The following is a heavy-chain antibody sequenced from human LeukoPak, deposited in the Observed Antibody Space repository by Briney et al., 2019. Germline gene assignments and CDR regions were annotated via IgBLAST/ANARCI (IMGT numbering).Heavy chain of an antibody. V-gene: IGHV3-48*03. J-gene: IGHJ6*02. Sequence: PGGSLRLSCAASGFTFSSYEMNWVRQAPGKGLEWVSYISSSGSTIYYADSVKGRFTISRDNAKNSLYLQMNSLRAEDTAVYYCARAGGGYYYYYGMDVWGQGTTVTVSS. CDR3: ARAGGGYYYYYGMDV. CDR1: GFTFSSYE. D-gene: IGHD3-16*01. CDR2: ISSSGSTI.